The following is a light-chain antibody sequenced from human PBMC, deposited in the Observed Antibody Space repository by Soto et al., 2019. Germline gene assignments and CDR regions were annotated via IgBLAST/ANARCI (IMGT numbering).Light chain of an antibody. J-gene: IGLJ1*01. CDR2: DVI. CDR1: SSDVGGYNY. Sequence: QSVLTQLPSASGSPGQSVTISCTGTSSDVGGYNYVSWYQQHPGKAPRLMIYDVIKRPSGVPDRLSGSKSGNTASLTVSGLQAEDEADYYCSSYAGSTNFVFGPGTKVTVL. CDR3: SSYAGSTNFV. V-gene: IGLV2-8*01.